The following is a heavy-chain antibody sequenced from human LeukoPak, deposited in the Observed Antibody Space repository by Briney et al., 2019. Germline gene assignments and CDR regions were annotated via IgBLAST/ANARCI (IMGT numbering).Heavy chain of an antibody. J-gene: IGHJ4*02. CDR2: ISSSSSYI. D-gene: IGHD6-19*01. CDR1: GFTFSSYS. Sequence: GGSLRLSCAASGFTFSSYSMNWVRQAPGKGLEWVSSISSSSSYIYYADSVKGRFTIPRDNAKNSLYLQMNSLRAEDTAVYYCARDKWGIAVAAFDYWGQGTLVTVSS. V-gene: IGHV3-21*01. CDR3: ARDKWGIAVAAFDY.